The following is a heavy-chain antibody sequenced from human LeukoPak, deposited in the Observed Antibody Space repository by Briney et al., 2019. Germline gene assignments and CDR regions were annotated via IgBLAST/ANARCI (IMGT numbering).Heavy chain of an antibody. Sequence: GGSLRLSCAASRFTFSTYSMNWVRQAPGKGLEWVGRIKSKTDGGTTDYAAPVKGRFTISRDDSKNTLYLQTNSLKTEDTAVYYCTTDPGDGSYPGDWGQGTLVTVSS. J-gene: IGHJ4*02. CDR1: RFTFSTYS. CDR2: IKSKTDGGTT. V-gene: IGHV3-15*01. D-gene: IGHD1-26*01. CDR3: TTDPGDGSYPGD.